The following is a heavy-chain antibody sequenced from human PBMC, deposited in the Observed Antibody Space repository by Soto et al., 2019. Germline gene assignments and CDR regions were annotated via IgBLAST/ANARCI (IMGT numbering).Heavy chain of an antibody. CDR2: ISYDGSNK. V-gene: IGHV3-30-3*01. CDR3: AREGGQWLGPFDY. Sequence: QVQLVESGGGVVQPGRSLRLSCAASGFTFSSYAMHWVRQAPGKGLEWVAVISYDGSNKYYADSVKGRFTICRDNSKNSLYLQMNSLRAEDTAVYYCAREGGQWLGPFDYWGQGTLVTVSS. D-gene: IGHD6-19*01. CDR1: GFTFSSYA. J-gene: IGHJ4*02.